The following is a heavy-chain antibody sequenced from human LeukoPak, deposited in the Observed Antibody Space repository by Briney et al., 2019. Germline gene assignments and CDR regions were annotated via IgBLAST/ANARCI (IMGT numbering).Heavy chain of an antibody. CDR2: ISGSGGST. Sequence: PGGSLRLSCAGSGFMFSSYVMSWVRQAPGKGLEWVSGISGSGGSTYYADSVKGRFTISRDNSKNTLYLQMNSLRAEDSAVYYCARETNFGMIDYWGQGTLVTVSS. CDR3: ARETNFGMIDY. CDR1: GFMFSSYV. V-gene: IGHV3-23*01. D-gene: IGHD1/OR15-1a*01. J-gene: IGHJ4*02.